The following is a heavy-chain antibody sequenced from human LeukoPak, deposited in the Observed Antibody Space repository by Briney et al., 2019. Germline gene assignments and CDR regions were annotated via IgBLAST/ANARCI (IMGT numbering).Heavy chain of an antibody. CDR1: GYTFTSYG. J-gene: IGHJ4*02. Sequence: ASVKVSCKASGYTFTSYGISWVRQAPGQGLEWMGWISAYNGNTNYAQKLQGRVTMTTDTSTSTAYMELSRLGSDDTAVYYCARDRAGPTGIVGATTAGYWGQGTLVTVSS. CDR2: ISAYNGNT. D-gene: IGHD1-26*01. V-gene: IGHV1-18*01. CDR3: ARDRAGPTGIVGATTAGY.